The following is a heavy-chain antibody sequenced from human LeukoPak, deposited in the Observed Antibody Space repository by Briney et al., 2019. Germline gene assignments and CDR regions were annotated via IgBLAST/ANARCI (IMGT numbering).Heavy chain of an antibody. CDR2: INHSGST. CDR1: GGSFSGYY. J-gene: IGHJ6*02. Sequence: SETLSLTCAVYGGSFSGYYWSWIRQPPGKGLEWIGEINHSGSTNYNPSLKSRVTISVDTSKNQFSLKLSSVTAADTAVCYCARGLGYCTNGVCYPYYYYGMDVWGQGTTVTVSS. V-gene: IGHV4-34*01. D-gene: IGHD2-8*01. CDR3: ARGLGYCTNGVCYPYYYYGMDV.